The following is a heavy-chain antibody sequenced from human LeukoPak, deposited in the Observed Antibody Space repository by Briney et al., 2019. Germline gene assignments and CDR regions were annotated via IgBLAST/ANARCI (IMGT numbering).Heavy chain of an antibody. CDR3: ARIITMVRGVISWFDP. CDR1: GFTFSSYW. CDR2: IKQDGSEK. J-gene: IGHJ5*02. V-gene: IGHV3-7*01. Sequence: PGGSLRLSCAASGFTFSSYWMSWVRQAPGKGLEWVANIKQDGSEKYYVDSVKGRFTISRDNAKNSLYLQMNSLRAEDTAVYYCARIITMVRGVISWFDPWGQGTLVTVSS. D-gene: IGHD3-10*01.